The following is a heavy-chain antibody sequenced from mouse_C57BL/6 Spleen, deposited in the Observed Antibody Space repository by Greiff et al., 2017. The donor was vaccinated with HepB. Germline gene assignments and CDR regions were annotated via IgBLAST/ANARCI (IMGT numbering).Heavy chain of an antibody. V-gene: IGHV1-4*01. Sequence: VQLKESGAELARPGASVKMSCKASGYTFTSYTMHWVKQRPGQGLEWIGYINPSSGYTKYNQKFKDKATLTADKSSSTAYMQLSSLTSEDSAVYYCARERLYAMDYWGQGTSVTVSS. CDR1: GYTFTSYT. CDR3: ARERLYAMDY. J-gene: IGHJ4*01. D-gene: IGHD3-2*02. CDR2: INPSSGYT.